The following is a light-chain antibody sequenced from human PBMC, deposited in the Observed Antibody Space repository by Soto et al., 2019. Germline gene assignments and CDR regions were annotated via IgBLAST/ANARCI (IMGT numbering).Light chain of an antibody. Sequence: EVVLTQSPGTLSLSPGERATLSCRASQSVDRAYLAWYQHKPGQAPRLLMYGSSNRASDIPDRFSGSGSGTDFTLTISRLEPEDFALYYCQQYSHSPPYTFGQGTKLEIK. J-gene: IGKJ2*01. V-gene: IGKV3-20*01. CDR3: QQYSHSPPYT. CDR2: GSS. CDR1: QSVDRAY.